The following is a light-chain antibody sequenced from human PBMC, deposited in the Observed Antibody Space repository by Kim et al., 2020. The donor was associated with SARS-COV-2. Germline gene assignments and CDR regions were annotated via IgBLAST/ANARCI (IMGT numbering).Light chain of an antibody. CDR1: SSNIGSYN. J-gene: IGLJ2*01. CDR2: TND. CDR3: AAWDASLNGPV. Sequence: QSVLTQPPSASGTPGQWVTISCSGSSSNIGSYNVYWYQQLPGTAPRLLIYTNDQRPSGVPDRISASKSGTSASLAISGLRSEDEADYYCAAWDASLNGPVFGGGTKLTVL. V-gene: IGLV1-47*02.